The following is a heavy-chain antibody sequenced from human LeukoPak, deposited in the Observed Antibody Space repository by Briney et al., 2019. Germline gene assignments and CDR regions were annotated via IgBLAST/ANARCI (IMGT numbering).Heavy chain of an antibody. V-gene: IGHV4-4*07. CDR3: ARGFHYYDSSGYRSGLFDY. CDR1: GGSISSYY. D-gene: IGHD3-22*01. CDR2: IYTSGST. Sequence: SETLSLTCTVSGGSISSYYWSWIRQPAGKGLEWIGRIYTSGSTNYNPSLKSRVTMSVDTSKNQFSLKLSSVTAADTAVYYCARGFHYYDSSGYRSGLFDYWGQGTLVTVSS. J-gene: IGHJ4*02.